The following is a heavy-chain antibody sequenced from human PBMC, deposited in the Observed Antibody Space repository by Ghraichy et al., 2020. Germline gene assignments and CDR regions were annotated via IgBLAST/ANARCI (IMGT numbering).Heavy chain of an antibody. Sequence: GWITSKSGNTQYGWKFQGRVTMTTDTSTTTAYMELRSLRSDDTAVYYCARGINYFDPWGQGTLVTVSS. V-gene: IGHV1-18*01. CDR2: ITSKSGNT. J-gene: IGHJ5*02. CDR3: ARGINYFDP. D-gene: IGHD5-24*01.